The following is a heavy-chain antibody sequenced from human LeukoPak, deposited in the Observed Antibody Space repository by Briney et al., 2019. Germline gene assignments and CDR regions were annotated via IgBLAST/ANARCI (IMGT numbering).Heavy chain of an antibody. Sequence: PGGSLRLSCAASGFTFSSYGMHWVRQAPGKGLEWVAVIWYDGSNKYYADSVKGRFTISRDNSKNTLYLQMNSLRAEDTAVYYCARDGGGPNTLDYWGQGTLVTVSS. D-gene: IGHD3-16*01. CDR2: IWYDGSNK. V-gene: IGHV3-33*01. J-gene: IGHJ4*02. CDR1: GFTFSSYG. CDR3: ARDGGGPNTLDY.